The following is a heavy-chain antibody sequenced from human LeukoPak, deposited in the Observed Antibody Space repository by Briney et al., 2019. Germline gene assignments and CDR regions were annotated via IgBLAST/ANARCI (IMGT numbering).Heavy chain of an antibody. Sequence: PSETLSLTCAVYGGSFSGYYWSWIRQPPGKGLEWIGEINHSGSTNYNPSLKSRVTISVDTSKNQFSLKLSSVTAADTAVYYCARLKDYYDSSGYGPEGYYFDYWGQGTLVTVSS. V-gene: IGHV4-34*01. D-gene: IGHD3-22*01. CDR1: GGSFSGYY. J-gene: IGHJ4*02. CDR2: INHSGST. CDR3: ARLKDYYDSSGYGPEGYYFDY.